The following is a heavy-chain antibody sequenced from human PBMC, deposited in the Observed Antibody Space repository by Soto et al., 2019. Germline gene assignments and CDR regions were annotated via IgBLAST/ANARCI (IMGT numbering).Heavy chain of an antibody. J-gene: IGHJ4*02. CDR1: GGSISSYY. CDR3: ARAGSSDYVGGSYRRNYFDY. CDR2: IYYSGST. D-gene: IGHD3-16*02. V-gene: IGHV4-59*01. Sequence: SETLSLTCTVSGGSISSYYWSWIRQPPGKGLEWIGYIYYSGSTNYNPSLKSRVTISVDTSKNQFSLKLSSVTAADTAVYYCARAGSSDYVGGSYRRNYFDYWGQGTPVTVSS.